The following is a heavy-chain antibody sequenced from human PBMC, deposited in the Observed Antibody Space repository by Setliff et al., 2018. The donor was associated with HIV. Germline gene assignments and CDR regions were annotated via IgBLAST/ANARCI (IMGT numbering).Heavy chain of an antibody. CDR2: INRSGST. J-gene: IGHJ5*02. D-gene: IGHD1-1*01. V-gene: IGHV4-4*07. Sequence: SETLSLTCTVSGISISSYYWSWIRQPAGKGLEWIGRINRSGSTKYNPSLKSRVTMSVDTSKNYVSLKLNSVTAADTAVYYCAREDYNWNGLRWFDPWGQGTLVTV. CDR1: GISISSYY. CDR3: AREDYNWNGLRWFDP.